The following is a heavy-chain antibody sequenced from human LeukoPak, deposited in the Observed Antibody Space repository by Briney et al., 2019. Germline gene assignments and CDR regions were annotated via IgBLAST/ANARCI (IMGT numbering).Heavy chain of an antibody. CDR3: ANTEQLGPSR. CDR2: IYYRGST. V-gene: IGHV4-39*07. Sequence: SETLSLTCTVSGGSISSSSYYWGWIRQPPGKGLEWIGSIYYRGSTYYNPSLKSRVTMSVDTSKNQFSLKLSSVTAADTAVYYCANTEQLGPSRWGQGTLVTVSS. J-gene: IGHJ4*02. D-gene: IGHD6-13*01. CDR1: GGSISSSSYY.